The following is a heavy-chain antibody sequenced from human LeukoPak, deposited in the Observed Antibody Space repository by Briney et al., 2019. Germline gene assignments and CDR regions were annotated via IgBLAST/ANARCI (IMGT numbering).Heavy chain of an antibody. CDR3: ARAPLGYCGGDCYSHFDN. J-gene: IGHJ4*02. CDR1: GYSISSGYY. D-gene: IGHD2-21*01. Sequence: SETLSLTCAVSGYSISSGYYWSWIRQSPGKGLEWIGYIYYSGSSSYYNPSLKSRVTISLDTSKNQFSLKLSSVTAADTAVYHCARAPLGYCGGDCYSHFDNWGQGTLVTVSS. CDR2: IYYSGSSS. V-gene: IGHV4-30-4*08.